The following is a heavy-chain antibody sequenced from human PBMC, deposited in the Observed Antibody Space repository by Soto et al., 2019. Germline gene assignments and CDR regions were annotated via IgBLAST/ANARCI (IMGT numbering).Heavy chain of an antibody. J-gene: IGHJ6*02. CDR1: GGSISSYY. Sequence: SLTCTVSGGSISSYYWSWIRQPPGKGLEWIGYIYDSGSTNYNPSLKSRVTISVDTSKNQFSLKLSSVTAADTAVYYCAGNSYGYYYYGMDVWGQGTTVTVS. CDR3: AGNSYGYYYYGMDV. CDR2: IYDSGST. D-gene: IGHD5-18*01. V-gene: IGHV4-59*01.